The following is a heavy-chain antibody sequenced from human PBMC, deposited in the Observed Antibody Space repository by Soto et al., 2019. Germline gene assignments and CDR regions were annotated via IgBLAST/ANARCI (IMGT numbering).Heavy chain of an antibody. D-gene: IGHD1-1*01. V-gene: IGHV3-15*07. J-gene: IGHJ6*02. Sequence: PGGSLRLSCAASGFIFSNAWMNWVRQAPGKGLEWVGRIKSKTDGGTTDYAAPVKGRFTISRDDSEKTLYLQMNSLETDDTAVYYCTRVQAYYYYGMDVWGQGTTVTVSS. CDR2: IKSKTDGGTT. CDR3: TRVQAYYYYGMDV. CDR1: GFIFSNAW.